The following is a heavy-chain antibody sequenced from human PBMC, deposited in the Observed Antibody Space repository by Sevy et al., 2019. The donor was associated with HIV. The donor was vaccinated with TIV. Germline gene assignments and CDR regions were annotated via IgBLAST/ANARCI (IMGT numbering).Heavy chain of an antibody. CDR3: ARGSAVRWSPRGGFDT. D-gene: IGHD4-17*01. CDR2: INSDGSST. V-gene: IGHV3-74*01. J-gene: IGHJ5*02. CDR1: GFTFSSYW. Sequence: GGSLRLSCAASGFTFSSYWMHWVRQAPGKGLVWVSRINSDGSSTSYADSVKGRYTISRDNAKNTLYLQMNNLRAEDTAGYYCARGSAVRWSPRGGFDTWGQGTLVTVSS.